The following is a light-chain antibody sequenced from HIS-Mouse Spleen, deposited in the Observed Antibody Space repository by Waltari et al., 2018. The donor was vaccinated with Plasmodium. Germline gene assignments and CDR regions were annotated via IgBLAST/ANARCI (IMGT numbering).Light chain of an antibody. J-gene: IGLJ2*01. CDR1: QLWVKR. Sequence: SYELTQPPSVSVSPGQTASITCPEDQLWVKRACWYQQNPGQSALLVIYQDSKRSSGNSERFSGSNSGNTATLTISGTQAMDEADYYCQAWDSSTVVFGGGTKLTVL. CDR3: QAWDSSTVV. V-gene: IGLV3-1*01. CDR2: QDS.